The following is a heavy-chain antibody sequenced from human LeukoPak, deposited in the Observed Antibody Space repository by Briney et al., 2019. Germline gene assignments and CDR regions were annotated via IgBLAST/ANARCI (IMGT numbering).Heavy chain of an antibody. D-gene: IGHD6-13*01. Sequence: GGSLRLSCAVSGFTFSNAWMTWVRQAPGKGLEWVAVIWYDGSNTHYGDSVKGRFTISRDNSKNTLYLQMNSLRAEDTAVYYCASTMEDVSSSWTFDYWGRGTLVTVSS. J-gene: IGHJ4*02. V-gene: IGHV3-33*08. CDR1: GFTFSNAW. CDR3: ASTMEDVSSSWTFDY. CDR2: IWYDGSNT.